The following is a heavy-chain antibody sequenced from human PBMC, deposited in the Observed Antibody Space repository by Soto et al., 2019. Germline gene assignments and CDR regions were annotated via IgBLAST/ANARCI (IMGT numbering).Heavy chain of an antibody. J-gene: IGHJ5*02. Sequence: ASVKVSCKASGCTFTNYGISWVRQAPGQGLEWMGWINVYNGNTKYAQKVQGRVTMTTDTSTSTAYMELRSLRSDDTAAYYCARGVGSGSYYNQYNWFDPWGQGTLVTVSS. CDR2: INVYNGNT. D-gene: IGHD3-10*01. V-gene: IGHV1-18*01. CDR1: GCTFTNYG. CDR3: ARGVGSGSYYNQYNWFDP.